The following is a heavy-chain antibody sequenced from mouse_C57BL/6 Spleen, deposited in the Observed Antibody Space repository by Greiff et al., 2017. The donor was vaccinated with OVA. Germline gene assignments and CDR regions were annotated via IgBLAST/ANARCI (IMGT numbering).Heavy chain of an antibody. Sequence: EVKLVESGGGLVKPGGSLKLSCAASGFTFSDYGMHWVRQAPEKGLEWVAYISSGSSTIYYADTVKGRFTFPRDNAKNTLFMQMTSLRSEDTDMYYCARERLRRGGFDYWGQGTTLTVSS. J-gene: IGHJ2*01. D-gene: IGHD2-4*01. CDR1: GFTFSDYG. CDR2: ISSGSSTI. V-gene: IGHV5-17*01. CDR3: ARERLRRGGFDY.